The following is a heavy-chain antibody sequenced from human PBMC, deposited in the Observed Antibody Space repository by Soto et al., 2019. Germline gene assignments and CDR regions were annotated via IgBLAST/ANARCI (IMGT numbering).Heavy chain of an antibody. V-gene: IGHV1-3*01. D-gene: IGHD3-16*02. CDR1: GYTFRNYA. CDR3: ARGLMIMFGGVIAPYNWFDP. J-gene: IGHJ5*02. CDR2: INAGNGDT. Sequence: SVKVSCKASGYTFRNYAMHWVRQAPGQSLEWVGWINAGNGDTKYSQKLQDRVTITRDTSTSTAYMELRSLRSEDTAVYYCARGLMIMFGGVIAPYNWFDPWG.